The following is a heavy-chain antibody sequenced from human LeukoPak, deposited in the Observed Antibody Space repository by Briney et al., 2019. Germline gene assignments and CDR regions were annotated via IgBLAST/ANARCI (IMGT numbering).Heavy chain of an antibody. D-gene: IGHD6-13*01. Sequence: SETLSLTCTVSGGSISSYYWSWIRQPAGKGLEWIGRIYTTGSTNYNPSLKSRVTMSLDTSKNQFSLKLNSVTAADTAVYYCARAHAYSGSWYYYYFDYWGQGTLVTVSS. J-gene: IGHJ4*02. V-gene: IGHV4-4*07. CDR3: ARAHAYSGSWYYYYFDY. CDR2: IYTTGST. CDR1: GGSISSYY.